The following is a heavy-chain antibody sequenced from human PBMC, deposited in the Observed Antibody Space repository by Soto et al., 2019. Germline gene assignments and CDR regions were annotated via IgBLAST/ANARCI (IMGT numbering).Heavy chain of an antibody. CDR3: ARALKSCTNGVCYYYYYFGMDV. Sequence: QVQLVQSGAEVKKPGASVKVSCKASGYTFTSYDINWVRQATGQGLEWMGWMNPNSGNTGYAQKFRGRVTMTRNTAISTAYMELSSLRSEDTAVYYCARALKSCTNGVCYYYYYFGMDVWGQGTTVTVSS. D-gene: IGHD2-8*01. V-gene: IGHV1-8*01. CDR1: GYTFTSYD. J-gene: IGHJ6*02. CDR2: MNPNSGNT.